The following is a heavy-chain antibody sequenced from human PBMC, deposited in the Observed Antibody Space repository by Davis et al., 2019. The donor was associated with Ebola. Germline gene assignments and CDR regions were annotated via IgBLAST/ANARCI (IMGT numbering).Heavy chain of an antibody. D-gene: IGHD1-1*01. Sequence: GESLKISCAASGFTFSSYWMHWVRQAPGKGLEWVSVIYSGGSTYYADSVKGRFTISRHNSKNTLYLQMNSLRAEDTAVYYCARVYGTGDTDYWGQGTLVTVSS. CDR3: ARVYGTGDTDY. V-gene: IGHV3-66*01. CDR1: GFTFSSYW. J-gene: IGHJ4*02. CDR2: IYSGGST.